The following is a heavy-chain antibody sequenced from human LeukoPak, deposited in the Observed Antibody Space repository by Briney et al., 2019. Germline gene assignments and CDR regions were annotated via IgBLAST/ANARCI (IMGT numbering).Heavy chain of an antibody. J-gene: IGHJ4*02. V-gene: IGHV3-23*01. CDR2: FSGGGTS. CDR1: GFTFSSYA. CDR3: GKEVERHFDLKY. Sequence: GGSLRLSCAASGFTFSSYAMSWVRQAPGKGLEWVSAFSGGGTSYYADSVKGRFTLSRDHSKDTLYLQMNSLRAEDTAVYYCGKEVERHFDLKYWGQGALVTVSS.